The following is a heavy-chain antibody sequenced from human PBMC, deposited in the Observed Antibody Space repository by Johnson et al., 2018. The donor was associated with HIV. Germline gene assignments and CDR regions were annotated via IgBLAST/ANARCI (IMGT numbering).Heavy chain of an antibody. CDR3: ARGKWLDAFDI. D-gene: IGHD6-19*01. V-gene: IGHV3-53*01. J-gene: IGHJ3*02. CDR2: IYSGGNT. Sequence: VQVVESGGGLIQPGGSLRLSCAASGLTVSSNYMNWVRQAPGKGLEWVSVIYSGGNTYYADSVKGRFSISRDNSKNTVYLQMNNLRAEDTAVYYCARGKWLDAFDIWDQGTMVTVSS. CDR1: GLTVSSNY.